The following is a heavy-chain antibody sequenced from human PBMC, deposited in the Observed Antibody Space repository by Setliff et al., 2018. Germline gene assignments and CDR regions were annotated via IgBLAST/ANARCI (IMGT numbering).Heavy chain of an antibody. CDR1: GGSVNSGYDN. CDR2: ISSNGRT. V-gene: IGHV4-61*02. CDR3: TRGRQNYYYMDV. J-gene: IGHJ6*03. Sequence: SETLSLTCTVSGGSVNSGYDNWNWLRQAAGKGLEWVGRISSNGRTNYNPSLEGRVSMSVDTSKNQISLHLTSMTTADTALYYCTRGRQNYYYMDVWGKGTTVTVSS.